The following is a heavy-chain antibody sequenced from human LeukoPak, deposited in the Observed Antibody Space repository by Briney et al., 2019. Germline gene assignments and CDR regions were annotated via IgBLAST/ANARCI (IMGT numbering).Heavy chain of an antibody. Sequence: GGSLRLSCAASGFTFSSYSMNWVRQAPGKGLEWGSSISSSSSYIYYADSVKGRFTISRDNAKNSLYLQMNSLRAEDTAVYYCARVELQRELLRFDYWGQGTLVTVSS. V-gene: IGHV3-21*01. CDR3: ARVELQRELLRFDY. CDR1: GFTFSSYS. J-gene: IGHJ4*02. CDR2: ISSSSSYI. D-gene: IGHD1-26*01.